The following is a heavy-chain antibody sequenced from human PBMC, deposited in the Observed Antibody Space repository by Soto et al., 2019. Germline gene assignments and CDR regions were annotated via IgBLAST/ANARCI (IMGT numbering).Heavy chain of an antibody. Sequence: PGGSLRLSCAASGFTFSSYSMNWVRQAPGKGLEWVSSISSSSSYIYYADPVKGRFTISRDNAKNSLYLQMNSLRAEDTAVYYCARDLWYSSGWHVDYWGQGTLVTVSS. CDR2: ISSSSSYI. CDR1: GFTFSSYS. CDR3: ARDLWYSSGWHVDY. D-gene: IGHD6-19*01. J-gene: IGHJ4*02. V-gene: IGHV3-21*01.